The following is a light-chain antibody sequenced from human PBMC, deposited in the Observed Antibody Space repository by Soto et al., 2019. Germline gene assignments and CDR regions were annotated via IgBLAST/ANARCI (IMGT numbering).Light chain of an antibody. J-gene: IGKJ1*01. CDR2: AAS. CDR1: QGISSY. CDR3: QQYSSYWT. V-gene: IGKV1-9*01. Sequence: DIQLTQSPSSLSASVGDRVTITCRASQGISSYLAWYQQKPGKAPKLLIYAASTLQSGVPSRFSGSGSGTEFTLTISSLQPDDFATYYCQQYSSYWTFAQGTKVDI.